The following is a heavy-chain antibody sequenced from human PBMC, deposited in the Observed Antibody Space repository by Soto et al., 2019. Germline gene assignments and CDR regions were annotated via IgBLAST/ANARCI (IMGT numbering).Heavy chain of an antibody. CDR1: GFTFDDYA. CDR2: ISWDGGST. Sequence: PGGSLRLSCAASGFTFDDYAMHWVRQAPGKGLEWVSLISWDGGSTYYADSVKGRFTISRDNSKKSLYLQMNRLRTEDTALYYCAKDKECSSTSCLEILGYYYYGIDVWGQGTTVTVSS. J-gene: IGHJ6*02. CDR3: AKDKECSSTSCLEILGYYYYGIDV. V-gene: IGHV3-43*01. D-gene: IGHD2-2*01.